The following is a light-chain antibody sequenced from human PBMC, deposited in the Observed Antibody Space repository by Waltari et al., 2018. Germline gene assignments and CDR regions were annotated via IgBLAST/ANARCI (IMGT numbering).Light chain of an antibody. CDR3: SSYTNIITYV. V-gene: IGLV2-14*01. CDR2: GVS. CDR1: SSDVDNYNF. J-gene: IGLJ1*01. Sequence: QSALTQPASVSGSPGQSITISCTGTSSDVDNYNFVSWYQQHQGKAPKLMIYGVSKRPSVVSVLFSGSKSGNPASLTISWLQAEDEADYYCSSYTNIITYVFGTGTKVTVL.